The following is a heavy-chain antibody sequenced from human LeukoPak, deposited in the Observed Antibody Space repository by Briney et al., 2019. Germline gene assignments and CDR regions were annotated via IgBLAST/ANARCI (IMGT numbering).Heavy chain of an antibody. CDR1: GGSFSGHY. CDR3: ARGLPAAMRSYYYYMDV. J-gene: IGHJ6*03. D-gene: IGHD2-2*01. V-gene: IGHV4-34*01. Sequence: PSETLSLTCAVYGGSFSGHYWSWIPQPPGKGLEWIGEINHSGSTNYNPSLKSRVTISIVTSKNQFSLKLSSVTAADTAVYYCARGLPAAMRSYYYYMDVWGKGTTVTVSS. CDR2: INHSGST.